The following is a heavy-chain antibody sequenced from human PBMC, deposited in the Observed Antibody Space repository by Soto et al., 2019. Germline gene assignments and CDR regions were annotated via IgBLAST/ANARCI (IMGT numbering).Heavy chain of an antibody. D-gene: IGHD4-17*01. CDR1: GGSFSGYY. V-gene: IGHV4-34*01. CDR2: INHSGST. J-gene: IGHJ4*02. CDR3: ARSGGRSPRDYGDFDY. Sequence: PSETLSLTCAVYGGSFSGYYWSWIRQPPGKGLEWIGEINHSGSTNYNPSLKSRVTISVDTSKNQFSLKLSSVTAADTAVYYCARSGGRSPRDYGDFDYWGQGTLVTVS.